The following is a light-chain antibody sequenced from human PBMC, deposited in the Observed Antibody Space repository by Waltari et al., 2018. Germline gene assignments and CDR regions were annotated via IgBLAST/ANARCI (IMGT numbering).Light chain of an antibody. Sequence: QSALTQPRSVSGSPGQSVTISCTGTSSDVGANNFVSCYQHHTDKAPKLILYDINKRPSGGPDRCSGSKSGNTASLTISGLQAEDEADYYCCSCVGRNIYWVFGGGTKLTVL. V-gene: IGLV2-11*01. J-gene: IGLJ3*02. CDR3: CSCVGRNIYWV. CDR2: DIN. CDR1: SSDVGANNF.